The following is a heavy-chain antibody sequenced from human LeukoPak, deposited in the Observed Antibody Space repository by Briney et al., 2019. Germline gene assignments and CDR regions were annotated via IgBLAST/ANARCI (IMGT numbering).Heavy chain of an antibody. CDR1: GGSFSGYY. V-gene: IGHV4-34*01. D-gene: IGHD2-2*01. Sequence: SETLCLTCAVYGGSFSGYYWSWIRQPPGKGLEWIWEINHSGSTNYNPSLKSRVTISVDTSKNQFSLKLSSVTAADTAVYYCAIHIVVVPAAKKKNWFDPWGQGTLVTVSS. CDR2: INHSGST. J-gene: IGHJ5*02. CDR3: AIHIVVVPAAKKKNWFDP.